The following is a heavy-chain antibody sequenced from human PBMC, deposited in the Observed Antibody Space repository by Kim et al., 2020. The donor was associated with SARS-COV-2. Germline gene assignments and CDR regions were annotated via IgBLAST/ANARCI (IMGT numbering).Heavy chain of an antibody. CDR2: ISGSGGST. V-gene: IGHV3-23*01. CDR1: GFTFSSYA. J-gene: IGHJ6*02. D-gene: IGHD3-10*01. Sequence: GGSLRLSCAASGFTFSSYAMSWVRQAPGKGLEWVSAISGSGGSTYYADSVKGRFTISRDNSKNTLYLQMNSLRAEDTAVYYCAKRITMVRGDALGGMDVWGQGTTVTVSS. CDR3: AKRITMVRGDALGGMDV.